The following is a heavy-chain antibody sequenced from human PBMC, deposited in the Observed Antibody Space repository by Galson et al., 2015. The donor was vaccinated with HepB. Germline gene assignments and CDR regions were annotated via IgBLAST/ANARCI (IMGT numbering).Heavy chain of an antibody. V-gene: IGHV3-33*01. Sequence: SLRLSCAASGFPFSTYGMYCVRQAPGKGLEGVAVMWYDGSNKYYADSVKGRFTISRDNSKNTLYLKMNSLRAEDTAVYYCARDRSMIVVLGAMDVWGQGTTVTVSS. CDR1: GFPFSTYG. CDR2: MWYDGSNK. J-gene: IGHJ6*02. D-gene: IGHD3-22*01. CDR3: ARDRSMIVVLGAMDV.